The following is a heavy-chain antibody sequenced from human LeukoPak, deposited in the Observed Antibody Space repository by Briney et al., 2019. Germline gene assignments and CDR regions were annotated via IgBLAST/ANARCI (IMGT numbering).Heavy chain of an antibody. D-gene: IGHD3-22*01. Sequence: ASVKVSCQASGYTFTGYYIHWVRQAPGQGLEWVGWIIPNSGGTNYAQKFQGRVTMTRDTSISTAYMELSRLRSDDTAVYYCARDENYDSSGYLFDYWGQGTLVTVSS. CDR1: GYTFTGYY. CDR3: ARDENYDSSGYLFDY. CDR2: IIPNSGGT. J-gene: IGHJ4*02. V-gene: IGHV1-2*02.